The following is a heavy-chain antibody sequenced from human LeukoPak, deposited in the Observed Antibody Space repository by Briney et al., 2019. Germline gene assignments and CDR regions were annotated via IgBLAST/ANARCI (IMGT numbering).Heavy chain of an antibody. D-gene: IGHD4-17*01. V-gene: IGHV3-74*01. CDR3: ARENGDYEFDY. Sequence: GGSLRLSCAASGFTFSSYWMHWVRQAPGKGLVWVSRINGGGGGTDYADSVKGRFTISRDNSKNTLYLQMNSLRAEDTAVYYCARENGDYEFDYWGQGTLVTVSS. CDR1: GFTFSSYW. J-gene: IGHJ4*02. CDR2: INGGGGGT.